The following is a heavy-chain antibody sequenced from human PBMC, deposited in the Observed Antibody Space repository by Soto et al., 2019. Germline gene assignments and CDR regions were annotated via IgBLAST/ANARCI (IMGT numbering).Heavy chain of an antibody. J-gene: IGHJ6*02. V-gene: IGHV1-3*01. CDR2: INAGNGNT. Sequence: ASVKVSCKASGYTFTSYAMHWVRQAPGQRLEWMGWINAGNGNTKYSQKFQGRVTITRDTSASTAYMELSSLRSEDTAVYYCASQIAAAAYWAADYSGMDVWGQGTTVTVSS. CDR1: GYTFTSYA. CDR3: ASQIAAAAYWAADYSGMDV. D-gene: IGHD6-13*01.